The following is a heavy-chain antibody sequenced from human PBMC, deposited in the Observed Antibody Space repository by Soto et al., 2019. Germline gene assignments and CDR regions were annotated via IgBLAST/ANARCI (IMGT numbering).Heavy chain of an antibody. V-gene: IGHV4-39*01. CDR2: IYYSGST. CDR1: GGSINSSTYY. J-gene: IGHJ2*01. Sequence: QLQLQESGPGLVKPSETLSLTCTVSGGSINSSTYYWAWIRQPPGKGLEWIGSIYYSGSTYYNPSLKVRVTLPVDTSKLQFAMELSSVTAADTAVYYCATIAAAGGYWYLDLWGRGTLVTVSS. CDR3: ATIAAAGGYWYLDL. D-gene: IGHD6-13*01.